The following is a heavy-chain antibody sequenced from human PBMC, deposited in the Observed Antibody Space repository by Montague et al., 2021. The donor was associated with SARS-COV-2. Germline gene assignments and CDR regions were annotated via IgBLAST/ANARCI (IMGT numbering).Heavy chain of an antibody. CDR3: ARDLSYYGMDV. CDR2: IGTAGDT. CDR1: GFTFSSYD. V-gene: IGHV3-13*04. Sequence: SLRLSCAASGFTFSSYDMHWVRQATGKGLEWVSAIGTAGDTYYPGSAKGRFTISRENAKNSLYLQMNSLRAGDTAVHYCARDLSYYGMDVWGQGTTVTVSS. J-gene: IGHJ6*02.